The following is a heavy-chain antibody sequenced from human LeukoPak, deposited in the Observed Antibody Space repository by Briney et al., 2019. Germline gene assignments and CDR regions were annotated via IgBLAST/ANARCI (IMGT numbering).Heavy chain of an antibody. CDR3: ARGALPYHSYMDV. Sequence: PGGSLRLSCAASGFTFTSYAMKWVRQAPGKGLECVSYISSGGSTKDYADPVKGRFTISRDNAKHSLYLQMNSLRAEDTAVYYCARGALPYHSYMDVWGSGTTVTVSS. CDR2: ISSGGSTK. J-gene: IGHJ6*03. V-gene: IGHV3-48*04. CDR1: GFTFTSYA.